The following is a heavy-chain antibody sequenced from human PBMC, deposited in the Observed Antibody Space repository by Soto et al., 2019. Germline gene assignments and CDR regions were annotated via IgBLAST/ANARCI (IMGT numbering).Heavy chain of an antibody. V-gene: IGHV4-39*01. J-gene: IGHJ4*02. CDR3: ARFSYGSGPGFDY. Sequence: QLQLQESGPGLVKPSETLSLTCTVSGGSISSSSYYWGWIRQPPGKGLEWIGSIYYSGSTYYNPSLKSRVTISVDTSKNQFSLKLSSVTAADTAVYYCARFSYGSGPGFDYWGQGTLVTVSS. CDR1: GGSISSSSYY. D-gene: IGHD3-10*01. CDR2: IYYSGST.